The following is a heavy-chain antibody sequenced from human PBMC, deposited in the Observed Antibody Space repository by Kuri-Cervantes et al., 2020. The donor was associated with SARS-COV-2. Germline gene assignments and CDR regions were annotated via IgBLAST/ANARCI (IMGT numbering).Heavy chain of an antibody. CDR3: TRVRILATAGDFDY. Sequence: GESLKISCVASGFSFSSYEMNWVRQAPGKGLEWVSYISESGGTKLYADSVKGRFTISRDNAKNSLYLQMNSLRAEDKAVYYCTRVRILATAGDFDYWGQGTLVTVSS. CDR1: GFSFSSYE. V-gene: IGHV3-48*03. CDR2: ISESGGTK. J-gene: IGHJ4*02. D-gene: IGHD3-3*01.